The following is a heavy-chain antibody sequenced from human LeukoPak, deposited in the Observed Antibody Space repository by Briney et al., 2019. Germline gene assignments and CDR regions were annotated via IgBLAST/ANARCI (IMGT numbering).Heavy chain of an antibody. Sequence: SGPALVKPTQTLTLTCTFSGFSLSTSGMCVSWIRQPPGKALEWLARIDWDDDKYYSTSLKTRLTISKDTSKNQVVLTMTNMDPVDTATYYCARIPGGYCSSPFDYWGQGTLVTVSS. V-gene: IGHV2-70*11. CDR1: GFSLSTSGMC. CDR3: ARIPGGYCSSPFDY. D-gene: IGHD6-6*01. J-gene: IGHJ4*02. CDR2: IDWDDDK.